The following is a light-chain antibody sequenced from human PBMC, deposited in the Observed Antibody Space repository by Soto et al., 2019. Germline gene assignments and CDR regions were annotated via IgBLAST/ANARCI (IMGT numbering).Light chain of an antibody. CDR1: SSNIGAGRD. CDR2: DSN. J-gene: IGLJ1*01. CDR3: QSYGTSLSGLYV. V-gene: IGLV1-40*01. Sequence: QSVLTQPPSVSGAPGQRVTISCTGSSSNIGAGRDVHWYRQLPGAAPKFLISDSNHRPSGVPDRFSVSKSGASASLAITGLRAEYEGDYFCQSYGTSLSGLYVFGTGTKLTVL.